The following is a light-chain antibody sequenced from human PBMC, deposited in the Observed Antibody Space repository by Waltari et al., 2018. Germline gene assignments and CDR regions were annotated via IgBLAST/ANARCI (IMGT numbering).Light chain of an antibody. CDR3: VLYFDHIRV. V-gene: IGLV7-46*01. Sequence: QKPGQAPKTLIYNANKKHSWTPARFSGSLLGGEAALTLSGAQPEDEADYYCVLYFDHIRVFGGGTKLTVL. J-gene: IGLJ3*02. CDR2: NAN.